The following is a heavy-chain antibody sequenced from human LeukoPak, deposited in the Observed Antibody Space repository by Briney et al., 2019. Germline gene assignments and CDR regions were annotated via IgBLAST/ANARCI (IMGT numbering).Heavy chain of an antibody. CDR1: GFTFTTYS. CDR3: ARDATSGTSFVDY. J-gene: IGHJ4*02. D-gene: IGHD1-26*01. Sequence: PGGSLRLSCAASGFTFTTYSMKWVRQAPGKGLEWVSYITGSGDIIYYADSVKGRFTISRDNAKNSLYLQMNSLRAEDTAVYYCARDATSGTSFVDYWGQGTLVTVSS. V-gene: IGHV3-48*01. CDR2: ITGSGDII.